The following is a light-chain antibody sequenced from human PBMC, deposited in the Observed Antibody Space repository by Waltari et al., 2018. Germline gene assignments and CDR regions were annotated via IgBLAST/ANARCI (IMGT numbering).Light chain of an antibody. CDR2: EVT. CDR3: SSYSRGSSFVL. Sequence: QSALTQPASVSGSPGQSITISCTGTSGDIGGFALLSWYQQHPGKVPRLLIYEVTTRPSGVSSRFSGAKSDNSATLTISALQTEDEADYYCSSYSRGSSFVLFGGGTRLTVL. J-gene: IGLJ2*01. V-gene: IGLV2-23*02. CDR1: SGDIGGFAL.